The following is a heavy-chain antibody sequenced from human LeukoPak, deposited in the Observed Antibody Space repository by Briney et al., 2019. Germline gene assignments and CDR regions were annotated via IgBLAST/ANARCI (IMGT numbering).Heavy chain of an antibody. CDR2: ISGTGGAT. D-gene: IGHD2-21*01. V-gene: IGHV3-23*01. CDR1: EFSFGNYA. CDR3: VKDPRDTYGTNWFVS. Sequence: GSLRRSYVSSEFSFGNYAMTWVRQAPGKGLQWVSQISGTGGATWYAGFARNRFTISRDNSKKTLYLQMSGLRVEDTAMYYCVKDPRDTYGTNWFVSWGQGTLLIVSS. J-gene: IGHJ5*01.